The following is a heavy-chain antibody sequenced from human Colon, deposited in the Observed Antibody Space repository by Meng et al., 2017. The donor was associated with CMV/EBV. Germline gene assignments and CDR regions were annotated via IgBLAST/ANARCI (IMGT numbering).Heavy chain of an antibody. Sequence: QLQLQESGPGLVKPSETLSLTCTVSGGSISSTTYFWGWIRQPPGKGLEWIGNIFYSGSTYYNPSLKSRVIISGDRSKNQFSLNLSSVTAADTAVYYCARGFVVVEAATSAFDYWGQGTLVTVSS. CDR1: GGSISSTTYF. CDR2: IFYSGST. CDR3: ARGFVVVEAATSAFDY. J-gene: IGHJ4*02. D-gene: IGHD2-15*01. V-gene: IGHV4-39*07.